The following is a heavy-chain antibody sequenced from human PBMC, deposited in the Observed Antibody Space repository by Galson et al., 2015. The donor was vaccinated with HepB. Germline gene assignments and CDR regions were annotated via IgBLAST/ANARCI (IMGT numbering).Heavy chain of an antibody. V-gene: IGHV4-31*03. Sequence: PLSLTCTVSGGSISSGGYYWSWIRQHPGKGLEWIGYSYYSGSTYYNPSHKSRVTIPLDTSKNQFSLKLSSVTSADTAVYYCATHSYGTYYDFWSGSYSLDYWGQGTLVTVSS. J-gene: IGHJ4*02. CDR2: SYYSGST. CDR1: GGSISSGGYY. D-gene: IGHD3-3*01. CDR3: ATHSYGTYYDFWSGSYSLDY.